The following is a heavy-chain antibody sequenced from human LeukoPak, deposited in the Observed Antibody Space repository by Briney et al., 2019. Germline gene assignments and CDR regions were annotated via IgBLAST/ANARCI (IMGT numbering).Heavy chain of an antibody. CDR1: GFTFSSYA. CDR2: IGTSTSYI. Sequence: PGGSLRLSCAASGFTFSSYAMHWVRQAPGKGLEWVSSIGTSTSYIYYADSVKGRFTISRDNAKNSLYLEMNSLRAEDTAVYYCARRAGAYSHPYDYWGQGTLVTVSS. J-gene: IGHJ4*02. CDR3: ARRAGAYSHPYDY. D-gene: IGHD4/OR15-4a*01. V-gene: IGHV3-21*04.